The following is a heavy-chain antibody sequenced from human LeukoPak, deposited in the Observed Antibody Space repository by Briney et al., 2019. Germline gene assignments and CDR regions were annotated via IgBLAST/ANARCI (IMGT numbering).Heavy chain of an antibody. CDR2: IRSSAYGGTT. Sequence: RSLRLSCTASGFTFGAYAMSWVGQAPGKGLGWVGFIRSSAYGGTTEYAASVKGRFTISRDDSKSIAYLQMNSLKTEDTAVYYCTRDRIASSIFGVVISPPDYRGQGTLVTVSS. D-gene: IGHD3-3*01. CDR1: GFTFGAYA. CDR3: TRDRIASSIFGVVISPPDY. V-gene: IGHV3-49*04. J-gene: IGHJ4*02.